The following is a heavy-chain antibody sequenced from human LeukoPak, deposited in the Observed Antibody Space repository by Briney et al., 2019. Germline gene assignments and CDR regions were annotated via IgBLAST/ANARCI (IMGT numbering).Heavy chain of an antibody. J-gene: IGHJ4*02. CDR2: IYYSGNT. D-gene: IGHD3/OR15-3a*01. Sequence: GSLRLSCAASGFTFSSYTMNWVRQPPGKGLEWIGSIYYSGNTYHNASLKSQVSISIDTSKNQFSLRLTSVTAADTAVYYCARQTGSGLFILPGGQGTLVTVSS. CDR3: ARQTGSGLFILP. CDR1: GFTFSSYT. V-gene: IGHV4-39*01.